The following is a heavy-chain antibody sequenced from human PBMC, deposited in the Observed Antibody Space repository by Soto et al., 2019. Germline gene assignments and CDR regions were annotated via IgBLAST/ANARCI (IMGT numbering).Heavy chain of an antibody. CDR1: GFTFSSYG. Sequence: PGGSLRLSCAASGFTFSSYGMHWVRQAPGKGLEWVAVIWYDGSNKYYADSVKGRFTISRDNSKNTLYLQMNSLRAEDTAVYYCARGLDDSSGYYSMDYDYWGQGTLVAGSS. D-gene: IGHD3-22*01. CDR3: ARGLDDSSGYYSMDYDY. CDR2: IWYDGSNK. J-gene: IGHJ4*02. V-gene: IGHV3-33*01.